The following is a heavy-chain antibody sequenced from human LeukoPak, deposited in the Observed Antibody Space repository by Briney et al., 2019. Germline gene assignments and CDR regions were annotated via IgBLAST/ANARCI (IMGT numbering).Heavy chain of an antibody. CDR1: GGSFSGYY. CDR3: ASLRLGELALGY. J-gene: IGHJ4*02. V-gene: IGHV4-34*01. Sequence: SETLSLTCAVYGGSFSGYYWSWIRQPPGKGLEWIGEINHSGSTNYNPSLKSRVTISVDTSKNQFSLKLSSVTAADTAVYYCASLRLGELALGYWGQGTLVTVSS. D-gene: IGHD3-16*01. CDR2: INHSGST.